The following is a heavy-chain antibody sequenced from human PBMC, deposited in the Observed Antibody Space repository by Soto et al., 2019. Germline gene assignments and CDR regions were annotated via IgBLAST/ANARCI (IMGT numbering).Heavy chain of an antibody. D-gene: IGHD4-17*01. CDR1: GYSFTSYW. J-gene: IGHJ4*02. Sequence: ESLKISCKGSGYSFTSYWISWVRQMPGKGLEWMGRIDPSDSYTNYSPSFQGHVTISADKSISTAYLQWSSLKASDTAMYYCARRAAGDYGDYDEDYWGQGTLVTVSS. V-gene: IGHV5-10-1*01. CDR3: ARRAAGDYGDYDEDY. CDR2: IDPSDSYT.